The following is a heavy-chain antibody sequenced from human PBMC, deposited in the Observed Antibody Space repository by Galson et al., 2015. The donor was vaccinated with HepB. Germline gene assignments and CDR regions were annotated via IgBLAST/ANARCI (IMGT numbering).Heavy chain of an antibody. D-gene: IGHD3-10*01. CDR2: ISTTSSYI. Sequence: SLRLSCAASGFTFSSYSMNWVRQAPGKGLEWVSSISTTSSYIYYADSMKGRFTISRDNAKNSLFLQLNSLRAEDTAVYYCARDPVNNGYGLGFIDYWGQGTLVTVSS. CDR1: GFTFSSYS. V-gene: IGHV3-21*01. J-gene: IGHJ4*02. CDR3: ARDPVNNGYGLGFIDY.